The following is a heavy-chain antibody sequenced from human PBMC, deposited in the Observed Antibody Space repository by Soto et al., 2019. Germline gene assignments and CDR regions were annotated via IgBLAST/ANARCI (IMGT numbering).Heavy chain of an antibody. CDR1: GFTFSSYG. D-gene: IGHD2-15*01. CDR3: PKDRGDSGATCPLCFGMAV. CDR2: ISNDGSIQ. V-gene: IGHV3-30*18. Sequence: QVQLMESGGSVLQPGRSLRLSCAASGFTFSSYGMHWVRQAPGKGLEWVTIISNDGSIQYYGDSVKGRFPVSRENSKNPRFLELNSLTVEAPPPFSWPKDRGDSGATCPLCFGMAVGGKGTTVTVPS. J-gene: IGHJ6*04.